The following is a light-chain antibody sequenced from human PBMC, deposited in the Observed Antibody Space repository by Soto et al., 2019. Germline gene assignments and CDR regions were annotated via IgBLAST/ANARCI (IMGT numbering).Light chain of an antibody. CDR2: GAS. CDR3: QQYGSSST. J-gene: IGKJ4*01. V-gene: IGKV3-20*01. CDR1: QSVSSSY. Sequence: EIVLTQSPGTLSLSPGERATISCRASQSVSSSYLAWYQQKPGQAPRLLIYGASSRATGNPDRFSGSGSGTDFTLSITRLEPEDFTVDYSQQYGSSSTFGGGTKVEIK.